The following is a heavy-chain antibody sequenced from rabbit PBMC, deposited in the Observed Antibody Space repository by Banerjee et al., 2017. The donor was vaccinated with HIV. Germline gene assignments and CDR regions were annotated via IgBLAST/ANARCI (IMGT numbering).Heavy chain of an antibody. CDR2: IYVGSSGPT. D-gene: IGHD6-1*01. CDR3: ARIISADYGYDL. J-gene: IGHJ4*01. CDR1: GFSFSSSYY. V-gene: IGHV1S40*01. Sequence: QSLEESGGDLVKPGASLTLTCTASGFSFSSSYYMGWVRQAPGKGLEWIACIYVGSSGPTYYASWAKGRFTISKTSSTTVTLQMTSLTAADTATYFCARIISADYGYDLWGRGPWSPS.